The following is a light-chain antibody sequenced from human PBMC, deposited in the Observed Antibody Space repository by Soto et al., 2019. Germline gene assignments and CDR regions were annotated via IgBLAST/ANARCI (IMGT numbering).Light chain of an antibody. CDR2: DAS. J-gene: IGKJ4*01. CDR1: QSVSSY. Sequence: EIVLTQAPATLSLSPGERATLSCRASQSVSSYLAWYQQKPGQAPRLLIYDASNRATGIPARFSGSGSGTDFTLTISSLEPEDFAVYCCQQRSNWLTFGGGTRWIS. V-gene: IGKV3-11*01. CDR3: QQRSNWLT.